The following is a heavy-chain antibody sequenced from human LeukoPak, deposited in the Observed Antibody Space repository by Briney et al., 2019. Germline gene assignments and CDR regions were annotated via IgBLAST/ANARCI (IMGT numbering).Heavy chain of an antibody. CDR2: ISGPGGAA. V-gene: IGHV3-23*01. CDR3: ATSAYSLRLNFDY. CDR1: GFTFSSYA. J-gene: IGHJ4*02. Sequence: PGGSLRLSCAASGFTFSSYAMTWVRQAPGKGLEWVSAISGPGGAAFYADSVKGRFTISRDNSKNTLYLQMNSLRAEDTAVYYCATSAYSLRLNFDYWGQGTLVTVSS. D-gene: IGHD5-18*01.